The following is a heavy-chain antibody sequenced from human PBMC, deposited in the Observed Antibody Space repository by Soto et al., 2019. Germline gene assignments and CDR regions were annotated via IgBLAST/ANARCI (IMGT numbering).Heavy chain of an antibody. CDR1: GDSISSYY. V-gene: IGHV4-59*08. CDR2: VHKSGAT. J-gene: IGHJ4*02. CDR3: ARSPGYSSSPLDS. D-gene: IGHD5-18*01. Sequence: QVQLQESGPGLVKPSETLSLTCTVSGDSISSYYWTLIRQPPGKGLEWIGYVHKSGATHYSPSLRSLVTMSLDTSNNHISLKLTSVTAADTAVYYCARSPGYSSSPLDSWGQGALFTVSS.